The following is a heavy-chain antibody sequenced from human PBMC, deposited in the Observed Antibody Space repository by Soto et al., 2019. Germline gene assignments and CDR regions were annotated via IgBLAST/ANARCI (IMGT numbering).Heavy chain of an antibody. CDR3: ARDCEQQWACADYMDV. CDR1: GYTFTSYG. Sequence: GASVKVSCKASGYTFTSYGISWVRQAPGQGLEWMGWISAYNGNTNYAQKLQGRVTMTTDTSTSTAYMELRSLRSDDTAVYYCARDCEQQWACADYMDVWGKGTTVTVSS. V-gene: IGHV1-18*01. CDR2: ISAYNGNT. J-gene: IGHJ6*03. D-gene: IGHD6-13*01.